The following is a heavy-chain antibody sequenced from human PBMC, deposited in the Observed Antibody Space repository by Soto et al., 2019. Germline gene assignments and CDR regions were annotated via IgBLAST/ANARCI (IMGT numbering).Heavy chain of an antibody. CDR3: AHLLYCADLDWYFDL. CDR1: GFSLTTRTVG. D-gene: IGHD1-26*01. J-gene: IGHJ2*01. V-gene: IGHV2-5*02. CDR2: ISWDDDK. Sequence: QITLKESGPPLVKPTQTLTLTCAFSGFSLTTRTVGVGWVRQPPGKALEWLALISWDDDKRYNPSLRTRLTITKDTSKYQVVLTLTNMDPVDTATYYCAHLLYCADLDWYFDLWGRGTLVTVSS.